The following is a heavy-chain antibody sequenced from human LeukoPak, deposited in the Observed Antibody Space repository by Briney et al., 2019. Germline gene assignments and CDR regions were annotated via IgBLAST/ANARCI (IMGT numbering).Heavy chain of an antibody. V-gene: IGHV4-59*01. J-gene: IGHJ2*01. Sequence: SETLSLTCTVSGGSISNKYWSWIRQPPGKGLEWIGYIYYSGSTNYNPSLKSRVTILVDTSKNQFSLKLSSVTAADTAVYYCARGWANWGSSRYFDLWGRGTLVTVSS. CDR1: GGSISNKY. CDR2: IYYSGST. CDR3: ARGWANWGSSRYFDL. D-gene: IGHD7-27*01.